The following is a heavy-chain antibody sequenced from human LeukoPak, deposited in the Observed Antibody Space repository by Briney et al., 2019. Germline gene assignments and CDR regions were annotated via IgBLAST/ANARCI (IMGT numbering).Heavy chain of an antibody. V-gene: IGHV5-51*01. CDR1: GYSFTSYW. CDR2: IYPGDSDT. Sequence: HGESLKISCKGSGYSFTSYWIGWVRQMPGKGLEWMGIIYPGDSDTRYSPSFQGQVTISADKSISTAYLQWSSLEASDTAMYYCARIPEVSSSSNYYYYYMDVWGKGTTVTVSS. CDR3: ARIPEVSSSSNYYYYYMDV. D-gene: IGHD6-6*01. J-gene: IGHJ6*03.